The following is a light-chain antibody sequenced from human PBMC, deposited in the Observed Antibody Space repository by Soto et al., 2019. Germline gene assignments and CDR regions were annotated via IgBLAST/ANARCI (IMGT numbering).Light chain of an antibody. J-gene: IGLJ1*01. CDR2: EVS. CDR1: SSDVGSYNL. CDR3: CSYAGSSTPHYV. Sequence: QSALTQPASVSGSPGQSITISCTGTSSDVGSYNLVSWYQQHPGKAPKLMIYEVSKRPSGVSNRFSGPKSGNTASLTISGLQAEDEADYYCCSYAGSSTPHYVFGTGTKVTVL. V-gene: IGLV2-23*02.